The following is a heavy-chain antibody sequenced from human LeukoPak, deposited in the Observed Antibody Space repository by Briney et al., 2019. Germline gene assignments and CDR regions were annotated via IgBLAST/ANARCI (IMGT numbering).Heavy chain of an antibody. CDR2: MNPNSGNT. V-gene: IGHV1-8*01. D-gene: IGHD5-18*01. J-gene: IGHJ6*03. Sequence: ASVKVSCKASGYTFTSYDINWVRQATGQGLEWMGWMNPNSGNTGYAQKFQGRVAMTRNTSISTAYMELSSLRSEDTAVYYCARDNGGTAMAYYYYYMDVWGKGTTVTISS. CDR1: GYTFTSYD. CDR3: ARDNGGTAMAYYYYYMDV.